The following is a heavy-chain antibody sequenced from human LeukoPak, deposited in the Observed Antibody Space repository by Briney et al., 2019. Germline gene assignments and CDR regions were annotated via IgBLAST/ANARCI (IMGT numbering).Heavy chain of an antibody. CDR1: GGSISSSSYY. CDR3: ARGIAARLNSAAFDI. D-gene: IGHD6-6*01. V-gene: IGHV4-39*01. CDR2: IYYSGST. J-gene: IGHJ3*02. Sequence: SETLSLTCTVSGGSISSSSYYWGWIRQPPGKGLEWIGSIYYSGSTYYNPSLKSRVTISVDTSKNQFSLKLSSVTAADTAVYYCARGIAARLNSAAFDIWGQGTMVTVSS.